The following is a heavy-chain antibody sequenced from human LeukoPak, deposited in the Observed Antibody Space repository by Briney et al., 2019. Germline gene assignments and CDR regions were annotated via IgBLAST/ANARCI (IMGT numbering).Heavy chain of an antibody. J-gene: IGHJ6*02. D-gene: IGHD3-22*01. CDR3: AGTEVVITPYGMDV. Sequence: PSQTLSLTCTVSGGSINSGDFYWSWIRQPPGKGLEWIGYIYYTGSTYYNPSLKSRVTISIDTSKNQFSLKLSSVTAADTAVYYCAGTEVVITPYGMDVWGQGTTVTVSS. CDR2: IYYTGST. V-gene: IGHV4-30-4*08. CDR1: GGSINSGDFY.